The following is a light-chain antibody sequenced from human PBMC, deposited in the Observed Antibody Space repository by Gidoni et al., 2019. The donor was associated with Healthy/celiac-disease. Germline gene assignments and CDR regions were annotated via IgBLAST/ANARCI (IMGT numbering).Light chain of an antibody. Sequence: QSALTQPAAVSGSPGQSITISCAGTSSDVGGYNYVSWYQQHPGKAPKLMIYEVSNRPSGFSNRFSGSRSGNTSSLTISGLQAVDEAAYYCSSYTCSSTVVFGGGTKLTVL. V-gene: IGLV2-14*01. CDR3: SSYTCSSTVV. CDR2: EVS. J-gene: IGLJ2*01. CDR1: SSDVGGYNY.